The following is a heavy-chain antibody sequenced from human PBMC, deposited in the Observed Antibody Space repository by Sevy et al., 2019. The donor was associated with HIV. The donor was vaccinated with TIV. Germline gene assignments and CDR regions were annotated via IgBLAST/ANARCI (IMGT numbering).Heavy chain of an antibody. CDR2: VYNGGNT. CDR3: VRVPQWLGPSFDT. J-gene: IGHJ4*02. D-gene: IGHD6-19*01. V-gene: IGHV4-39*01. CDR1: GGSMRSSHY. Sequence: SETLSLTCVVSGGSMRSSHYWGLIRQPPGKGLEWIASVYNGGNTYYNPSLKTRVTISADTSQNQFSLKLISVTAADTAVYYCVRVPQWLGPSFDTWGQGTLVTVSS.